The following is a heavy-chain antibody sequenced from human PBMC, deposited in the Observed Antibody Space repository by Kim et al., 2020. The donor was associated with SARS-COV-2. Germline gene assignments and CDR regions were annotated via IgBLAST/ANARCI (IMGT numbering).Heavy chain of an antibody. CDR2: ISAYNGNT. D-gene: IGHD3-16*02. CDR3: ARGGTMITFGGVIVEYFDY. Sequence: ASVKVSCKASGYTFTSYGISWVRQAPGQGLEWMGWISAYNGNTNYAQKLQGRVTMTTDTSTSTAYMELRSLRSDDTAVYYCARGGTMITFGGVIVEYFDYWGQGTLVTVSS. CDR1: GYTFTSYG. V-gene: IGHV1-18*01. J-gene: IGHJ4*02.